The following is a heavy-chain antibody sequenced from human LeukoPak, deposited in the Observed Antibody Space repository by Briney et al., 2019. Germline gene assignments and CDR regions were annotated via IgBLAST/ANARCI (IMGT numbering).Heavy chain of an antibody. CDR3: ASGVVTRTEDYLDY. Sequence: SETLSLTCTVSGGSISSYYWSWIRQPPGKGLEWIGYIYYSGSTNYNPSLKSRVTISVDTSKNQFSLKLSSVTAADTAVYYCASGVVTRTEDYLDYWGQGTLVTVSS. CDR2: IYYSGST. D-gene: IGHD4-23*01. CDR1: GGSISSYY. V-gene: IGHV4-59*01. J-gene: IGHJ4*02.